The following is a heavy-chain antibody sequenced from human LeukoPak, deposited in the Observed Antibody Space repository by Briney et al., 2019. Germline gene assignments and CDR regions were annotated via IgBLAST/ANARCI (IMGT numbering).Heavy chain of an antibody. J-gene: IGHJ3*02. D-gene: IGHD2-21*01. CDR3: ARTQLLPDDVLDI. V-gene: IGHV3-74*01. CDR2: LNGYGPST. CDR1: GFTFSSYW. Sequence: GGSLRLSCAASGFTFSSYWMPWVRQAPGKGPVWVSRLNGYGPSTSYADSVKGRFTISRDNAKNTLYLQMNSLRVEDTAVYYCARTQLLPDDVLDIWGQGTMVTVSS.